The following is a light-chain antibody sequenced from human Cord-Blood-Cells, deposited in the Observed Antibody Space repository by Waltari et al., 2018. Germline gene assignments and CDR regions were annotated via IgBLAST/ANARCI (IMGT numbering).Light chain of an antibody. J-gene: IGKJ1*01. CDR1: QSVSSSY. V-gene: IGKV3-20*01. Sequence: EIVLTQSPGTLSLSPGERATLSCRASQSVSSSYLAWYQQKPGQAPRLLIYGASSRATGIPDRFSGSWAGTDFTLTISRLDPEEFAVYYCQQYGSSPRTFGQGTKVEIK. CDR3: QQYGSSPRT. CDR2: GAS.